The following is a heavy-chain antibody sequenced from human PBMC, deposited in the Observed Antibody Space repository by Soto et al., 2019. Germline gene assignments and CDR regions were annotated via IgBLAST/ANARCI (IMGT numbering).Heavy chain of an antibody. D-gene: IGHD1-1*01. CDR3: ATPRSHLDPGVYYYGMDV. J-gene: IGHJ6*02. CDR2: FDPEDGET. V-gene: IGHV1-24*01. Sequence: ASLKVSCKVSGYTLTELSMHWVRQAPGKGLEWMGGFDPEDGETIYAQKFQGRVTMTEDTSTDTAYMELSSLRSEDTAVYYCATPRSHLDPGVYYYGMDVWGQGTTVTVSS. CDR1: GYTLTELS.